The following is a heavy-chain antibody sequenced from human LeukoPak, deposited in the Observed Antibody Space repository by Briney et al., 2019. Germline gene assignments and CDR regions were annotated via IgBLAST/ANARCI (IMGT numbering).Heavy chain of an antibody. V-gene: IGHV1-18*01. Sequence: ASVKVSCKASGYTFTSYGISWVRQAPGQGLERMGWISAYNGNTNYAQKLQGRVTMTTDTSTSTAYMELRSLRSDDTAVYYCARGTPGDDYVWGSPPEFDYWGQGTLVTVSS. CDR1: GYTFTSYG. CDR2: ISAYNGNT. CDR3: ARGTPGDDYVWGSPPEFDY. J-gene: IGHJ4*02. D-gene: IGHD3-16*01.